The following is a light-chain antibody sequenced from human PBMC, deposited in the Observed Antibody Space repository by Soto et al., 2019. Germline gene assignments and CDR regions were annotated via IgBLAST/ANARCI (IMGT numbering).Light chain of an antibody. V-gene: IGLV2-14*01. CDR1: SGDVGGYKY. Sequence: QSALTQPASVSGSPGQSITISCTGTSGDVGGYKYVSWYQQHPGKAPKLMIYDVSNRPSGVSDRFSGSKSGSTAFLTISGLQAEDEADYYCSSYSSSTPLYVFGPGTKVTVL. CDR2: DVS. J-gene: IGLJ1*01. CDR3: SSYSSSTPLYV.